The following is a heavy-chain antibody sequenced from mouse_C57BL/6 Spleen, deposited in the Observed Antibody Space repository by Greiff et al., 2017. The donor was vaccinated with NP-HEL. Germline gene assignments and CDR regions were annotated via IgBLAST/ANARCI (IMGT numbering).Heavy chain of an antibody. V-gene: IGHV1-64*01. Sequence: QVQLQQPGAELVKPGASVKLSCKASGYTFTSYWMHWVKQRPGQGLEWIGMIHPNSGSTNYNEKFKSKATLTVDKTSSTAYMQLSSLTSEDSAVYYCARPSTVVATDYFDYWGQGTTLTVSS. J-gene: IGHJ2*01. D-gene: IGHD1-1*01. CDR2: IHPNSGST. CDR3: ARPSTVVATDYFDY. CDR1: GYTFTSYW.